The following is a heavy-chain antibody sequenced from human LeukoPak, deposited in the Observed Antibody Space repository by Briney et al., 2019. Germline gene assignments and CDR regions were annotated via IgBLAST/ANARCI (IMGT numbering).Heavy chain of an antibody. J-gene: IGHJ4*02. CDR2: IIPIFGTA. Sequence: SVKVSCKASGGTFSSYAISWVRQAPGQGLEWMGGIIPIFGTANYAQKFQGRVTITADESTSTAYMELSSLRFEDTAVYYCAREAEMAKYYFDYWGQGTLVTVSS. D-gene: IGHD5-24*01. CDR1: GGTFSSYA. CDR3: AREAEMAKYYFDY. V-gene: IGHV1-69*13.